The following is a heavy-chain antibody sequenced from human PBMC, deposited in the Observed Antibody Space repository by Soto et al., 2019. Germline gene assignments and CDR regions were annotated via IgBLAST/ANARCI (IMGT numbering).Heavy chain of an antibody. J-gene: IGHJ5*02. CDR1: GYTFTSYA. V-gene: IGHV1-3*01. CDR3: ARDRGVVTAAISYWFDP. D-gene: IGHD2-2*02. Sequence: ASVKVSCKASGYTFTSYAMHWVRQAPGQRLEWMGWINAGNGNTKYSQKFQGRVTITRDTSASTAYMELSSLRSEDTAVYYCARDRGVVTAAISYWFDPWGQGTLVTVSS. CDR2: INAGNGNT.